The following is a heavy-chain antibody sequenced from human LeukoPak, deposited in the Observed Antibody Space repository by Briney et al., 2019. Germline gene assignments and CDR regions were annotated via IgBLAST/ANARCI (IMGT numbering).Heavy chain of an antibody. J-gene: IGHJ6*03. V-gene: IGHV3-21*01. CDR1: GFTFSSYS. CDR2: ISSSSSYI. Sequence: PGGSLRLSCAASGFTFSSYSMNWVRQAPGKGLEWVSSISSSSSYIYYADSVKGRFTISRDNAKNSLYLQMNSLRAEDTAVYYCARGPYGGNLGLFYYYMDVWGKGTTVTVSS. CDR3: ARGPYGGNLGLFYYYMDV. D-gene: IGHD4-23*01.